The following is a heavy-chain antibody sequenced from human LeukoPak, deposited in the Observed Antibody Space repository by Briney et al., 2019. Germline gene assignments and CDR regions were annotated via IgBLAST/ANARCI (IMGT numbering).Heavy chain of an antibody. Sequence: PSETLSLTCTVSGGSISSGSYYWSWIRQPAGKGLEWIGRIYTSGSTNYNPSLKSRVTISVDTSKNQFSLKLSSVTAADTAVYYCAREAVGSSRRFAPWGQGTLVTVSS. CDR1: GGSISSGSYY. CDR3: AREAVGSSRRFAP. V-gene: IGHV4-61*02. D-gene: IGHD6-19*01. J-gene: IGHJ5*02. CDR2: IYTSGST.